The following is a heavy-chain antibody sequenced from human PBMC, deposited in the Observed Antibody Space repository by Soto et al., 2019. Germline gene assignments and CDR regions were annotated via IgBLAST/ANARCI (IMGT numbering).Heavy chain of an antibody. CDR3: ARARGYSYGYVDY. Sequence: SETLSLTCAVSGGSISSGGYSWSWIRQPPGKGLEWIGYIYHSGSTYYNPSLKSRVTISVDRSKNQFSLKLSSVTAADTAVYYCARARGYSYGYVDYWGQGTLVTVSS. V-gene: IGHV4-30-2*01. CDR2: IYHSGST. J-gene: IGHJ4*02. CDR1: GGSISSGGYS. D-gene: IGHD5-18*01.